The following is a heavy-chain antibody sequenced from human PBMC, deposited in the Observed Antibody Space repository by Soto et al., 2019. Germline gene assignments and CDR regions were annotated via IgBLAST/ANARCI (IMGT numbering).Heavy chain of an antibody. CDR2: ISGSGGST. J-gene: IGHJ4*02. CDR3: ASHGHDSSGYSKRLDY. V-gene: IGHV3-23*01. Sequence: PGGSLRLSCAASGFTFSSYAMSWVRQAPGKGLEWVSAISGSGGSTYYADSVKGRFTISRYNSKNTLYLQMNSLRAEDTAVYYCASHGHDSSGYSKRLDYWGQGTLVTVSS. CDR1: GFTFSSYA. D-gene: IGHD3-22*01.